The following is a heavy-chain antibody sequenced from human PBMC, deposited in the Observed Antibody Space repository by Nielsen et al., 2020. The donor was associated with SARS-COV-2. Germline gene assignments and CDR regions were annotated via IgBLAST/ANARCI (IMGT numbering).Heavy chain of an antibody. CDR2: IKSKTHNYAT. CDR3: SGHTPTVTTTPKSGYYYFMDV. Sequence: GGSLRLSCAASGFTFSGSIIHWVRRASGKGLEWVARIKSKTHNYATAYAASVKGRFTISRDDSKNTAYLQMSSLTAEDTAIYYCSGHTPTVTTTPKSGYYYFMDVWGQGTTVTVSS. J-gene: IGHJ6*02. V-gene: IGHV3-73*01. CDR1: GFTFSGSI. D-gene: IGHD4-17*01.